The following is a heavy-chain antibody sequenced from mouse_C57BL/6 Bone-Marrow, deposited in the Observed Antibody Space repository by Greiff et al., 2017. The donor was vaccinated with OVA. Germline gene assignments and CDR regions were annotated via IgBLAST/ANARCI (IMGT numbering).Heavy chain of an antibody. CDR1: GYTFPSYW. J-gene: IGHJ4*01. CDR2: INPSSGYT. CDR3: ASPYYYGSSYYAMDY. V-gene: IGHV1-7*01. D-gene: IGHD1-1*01. Sequence: QVQLKQSGAELAKPGASVKLSCKASGYTFPSYWMHWVKQRPGQGLEWIGYINPSSGYTKYNQKFKDKATLTADKSSSTAYMQLSSLTYEDAAVYYCASPYYYGSSYYAMDYWGQGTSVTVSS.